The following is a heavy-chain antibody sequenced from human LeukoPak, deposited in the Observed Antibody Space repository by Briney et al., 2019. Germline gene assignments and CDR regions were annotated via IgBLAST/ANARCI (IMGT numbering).Heavy chain of an antibody. J-gene: IGHJ6*02. CDR3: ASRLLSYYYYGMDV. CDR2: INPSGGST. CDR1: GYTFTSYY. Sequence: ASVKVSCKASGYTFTSYYMHWVRQAPGQGLEWMGIINPSGGSTSYEQKFQGRVTMTRDTSISTAYMELSRLRSDDTAVYYCASRLLSYYYYGMDVWGQGTTVTVSS. V-gene: IGHV1-46*01. D-gene: IGHD2-15*01.